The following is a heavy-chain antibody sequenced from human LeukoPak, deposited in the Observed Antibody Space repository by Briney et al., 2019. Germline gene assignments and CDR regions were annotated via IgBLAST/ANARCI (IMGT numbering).Heavy chain of an antibody. CDR3: ARDPGYCSSTSCLPSNWFDP. D-gene: IGHD2-2*01. CDR1: GGSFSGYY. Sequence: SETLSLTCAVYGGSFSGYYWSWIRQPPGKGLEWIGEINHSGSTNYNPSLKSRVTISVDTSKNQFSLKLSSVTAADTAVYYCARDPGYCSSTSCLPSNWFDPWGQGTLVTVSS. CDR2: INHSGST. V-gene: IGHV4-34*01. J-gene: IGHJ5*02.